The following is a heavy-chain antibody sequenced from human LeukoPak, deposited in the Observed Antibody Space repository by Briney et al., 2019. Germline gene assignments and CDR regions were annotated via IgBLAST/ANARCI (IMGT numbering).Heavy chain of an antibody. CDR1: GFTFSSYA. CDR3: AKPRLTTAATHYYFDY. D-gene: IGHD1-14*01. CDR2: ISGSGGST. V-gene: IGHV3-23*01. J-gene: IGHJ4*02. Sequence: GGSLRLSCAASGFTFSSYAMSWVRQAPGKGLEWVSAISGSGGSTYYADSVKGRFTISRDNSKNTLYLQMNSLRAEDTAVYYCAKPRLTTAATHYYFDYWGQGTLVTVSS.